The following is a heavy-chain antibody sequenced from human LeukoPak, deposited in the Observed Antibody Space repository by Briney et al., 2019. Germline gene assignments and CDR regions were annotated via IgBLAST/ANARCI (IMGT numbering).Heavy chain of an antibody. D-gene: IGHD6-13*01. J-gene: IGHJ4*02. V-gene: IGHV4-30-2*01. CDR2: IYHSGST. CDR1: GGSISSGGYS. CDR3: ARSGYIFDY. Sequence: SETLSLTCAVSGGSISSGGYSWSWIRQPPGKGLEWIGYIYHSGSTYYNPSLKSRVTISVDTSKNQFSLKLSSVTAADTAVYYCARSGYIFDYWGQGTLVTVSS.